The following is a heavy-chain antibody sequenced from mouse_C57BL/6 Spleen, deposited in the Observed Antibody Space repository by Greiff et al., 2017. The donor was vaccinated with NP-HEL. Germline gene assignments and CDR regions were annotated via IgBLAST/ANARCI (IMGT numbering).Heavy chain of an antibody. J-gene: IGHJ4*01. D-gene: IGHD1-2*01. CDR2: ISSGSSTI. V-gene: IGHV5-17*01. CDR3: ASPPFITRAMDY. Sequence: EVHLVESGGGLVKPGGSLKLSCAASGFTFSDYGMHWVRQAPEKGLEWVAYISSGSSTIYYADTVKGRFTISRDNAKNTLFLQMTIRRSEDKAMYYCASPPFITRAMDYWGQGTSVTVSS. CDR1: GFTFSDYG.